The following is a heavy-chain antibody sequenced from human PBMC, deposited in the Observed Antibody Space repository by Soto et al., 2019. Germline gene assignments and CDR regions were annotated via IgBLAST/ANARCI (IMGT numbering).Heavy chain of an antibody. CDR2: INAANGDT. V-gene: IGHV1-3*01. J-gene: IGHJ5*02. Sequence: VASVKVSCKASGYTFTSYGILWVRQAPGQRLEWMGWINAANGDTKYSPKFQGRVTITRDTSASTAYMELSSLRSEDTAVYYCVRRHVSATGIDWFDPWGQGTLVTVSS. CDR1: GYTFTSYG. CDR3: VRRHVSATGIDWFDP. D-gene: IGHD6-13*01.